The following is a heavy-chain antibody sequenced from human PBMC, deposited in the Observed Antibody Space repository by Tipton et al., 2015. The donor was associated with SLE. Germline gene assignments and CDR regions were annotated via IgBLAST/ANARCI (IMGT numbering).Heavy chain of an antibody. Sequence: QLVQSGAEVKKPGASVKVSCKASGYTFISYGINWVRQAPGQGLEWMGWISGYDGNTNFAQKFQGRVTLTTDTSTSTVYMELRSLTSDDTAVYYCAKEGPEILGWLHWGQGTLVTVSS. D-gene: IGHD3-16*01. CDR3: AKEGPEILGWLH. J-gene: IGHJ4*02. CDR2: ISGYDGNT. V-gene: IGHV1-18*01. CDR1: GYTFISYG.